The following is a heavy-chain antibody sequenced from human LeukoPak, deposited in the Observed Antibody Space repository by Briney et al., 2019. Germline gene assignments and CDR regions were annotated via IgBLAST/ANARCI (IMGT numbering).Heavy chain of an antibody. J-gene: IGHJ4*02. D-gene: IGHD6-13*01. CDR2: IYYSGRT. CDR3: VSRAGYTSSWYEY. CDR1: SVSVNSGSYY. V-gene: IGHV4-61*01. Sequence: SQTLSLTCTVSSVSVNSGSYYWDWIRQPPGKRLEWIGHIYYSGRTNYNPSLKSRVTIPLDTSKNQLSLKLSSVTAADTAVYYCVSRAGYTSSWYEYWGQGTLVTVSS.